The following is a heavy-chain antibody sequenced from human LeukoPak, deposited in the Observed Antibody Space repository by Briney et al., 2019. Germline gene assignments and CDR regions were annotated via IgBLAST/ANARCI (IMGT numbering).Heavy chain of an antibody. V-gene: IGHV3-23*01. CDR2: ISSDRRST. D-gene: IGHD3-3*01. CDR3: AKSTDYDFWSGSAGNAFDI. CDR1: GLTFSSYA. J-gene: IGHJ3*02. Sequence: GGSLRLSCAASGLTFSSYAMSWVRQAPGKGLEWVSAISSDRRSTYYADSVKGRFTISRDNSKNTLYLQMNSLRAEDTAVYYCAKSTDYDFWSGSAGNAFDIWGQGTMVTVSS.